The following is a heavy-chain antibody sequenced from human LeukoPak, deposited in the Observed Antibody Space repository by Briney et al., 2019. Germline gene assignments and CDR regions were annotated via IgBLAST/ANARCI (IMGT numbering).Heavy chain of an antibody. CDR1: GGSISSSSYY. V-gene: IGHV4-39*07. D-gene: IGHD6-19*01. CDR2: IYYSGST. CDR3: ASGRVAGTFLAFDI. J-gene: IGHJ3*02. Sequence: PSETLSLTCTVSGGSISSSSYYWGWIRQPPGKGLEWIGSIYYSGSTYYNPSLKSRVTISVGTSKNQFSLKLSSVTAADTAVYYCASGRVAGTFLAFDIWGQGTMVTVSS.